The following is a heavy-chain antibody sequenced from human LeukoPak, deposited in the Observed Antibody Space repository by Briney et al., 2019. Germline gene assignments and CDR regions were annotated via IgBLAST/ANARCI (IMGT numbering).Heavy chain of an antibody. D-gene: IGHD1/OR15-1a*01. CDR3: ARSISGTRSKFDC. Sequence: SETLSLTCTVSGGSISGYYWSWIRQPPGNGLEWIGYIYYGGRTNYNPSLKSRATMSIDTAKNQFSLNLTSVTAADTAVYYCARSISGTRSKFDCWGQGTLVTVSS. J-gene: IGHJ5*01. CDR1: GGSISGYY. CDR2: IYYGGRT. V-gene: IGHV4-59*08.